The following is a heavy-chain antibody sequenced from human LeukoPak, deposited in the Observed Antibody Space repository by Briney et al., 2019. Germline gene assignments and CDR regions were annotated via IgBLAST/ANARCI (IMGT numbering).Heavy chain of an antibody. Sequence: PGGSLRLSCAASGFTFSSYSMNWVRKAPGKGLEWVSSISSSSSYIYYADSVKGRFTISRDNAKNSLYLQMNSLRAEDTAVYYCARASNLYYDSSGYYYFDYWGQGTLVTVSS. D-gene: IGHD3-22*01. CDR3: ARASNLYYDSSGYYYFDY. J-gene: IGHJ4*02. CDR2: ISSSSSYI. CDR1: GFTFSSYS. V-gene: IGHV3-21*01.